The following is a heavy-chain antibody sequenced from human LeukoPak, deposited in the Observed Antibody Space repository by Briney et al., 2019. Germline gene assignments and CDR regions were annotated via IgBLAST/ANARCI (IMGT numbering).Heavy chain of an antibody. J-gene: IGHJ4*02. CDR3: ARVQYGDYVNVDY. Sequence: GGSLRLSCAASGFTFSSYSMNWVRQAPGKGLEWVSSISSSSSYIYYADSVKGRFTISRDNAKNSLYLQMNSLRAEDTAVYYCARVQYGDYVNVDYWGQGTLVTVSS. CDR2: ISSSSSYI. CDR1: GFTFSSYS. V-gene: IGHV3-21*01. D-gene: IGHD4-17*01.